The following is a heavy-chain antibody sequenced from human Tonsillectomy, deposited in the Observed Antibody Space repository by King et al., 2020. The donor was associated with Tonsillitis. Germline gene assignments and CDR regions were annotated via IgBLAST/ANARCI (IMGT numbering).Heavy chain of an antibody. CDR1: GFTFTTYS. D-gene: IGHD2-2*01. V-gene: IGHV3-30*04. CDR2: ISYDGRHN. Sequence: VQLVESGGGVVQPGRSLRLSCAASGFTFTTYSMHWVRQAPGKGLEWVAFISYDGRHNSYTASVKGRYTLSRANSKNTLYLQMNSLSAEDTAVYYCARAGFCDSTSCYRYYYYMDVWGKGTTVTVSS. CDR3: ARAGFCDSTSCYRYYYYMDV. J-gene: IGHJ6*03.